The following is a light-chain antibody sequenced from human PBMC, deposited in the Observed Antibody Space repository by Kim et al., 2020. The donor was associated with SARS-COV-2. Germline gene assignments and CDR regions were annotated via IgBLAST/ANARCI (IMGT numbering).Light chain of an antibody. Sequence: SYELTQPLSVSVALGQTARVTCGGYNIGGKNVHWYQHRPGQASVLVIYRDINRPSGIPERFSGSNSGNTATLIISRAQAGDEADYYCQVWDSSTVIFGGG. V-gene: IGLV3-9*01. CDR2: RDI. CDR1: NIGGKN. CDR3: QVWDSSTVI. J-gene: IGLJ2*01.